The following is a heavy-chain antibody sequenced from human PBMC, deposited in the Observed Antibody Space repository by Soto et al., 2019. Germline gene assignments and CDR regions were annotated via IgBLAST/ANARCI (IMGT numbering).Heavy chain of an antibody. V-gene: IGHV2-5*02. CDR3: AHAYGWRSLY. D-gene: IGHD3-10*01. CDR1: GFSLTTDRVG. CDR2: IYWDDSK. Sequence: QITLKESGPTLVKPTQTLTLTCTFSGFSLTTDRVGVGWIRQHPGEALEWLAVIYWDDSKTYRPSLESRLTITKDTSKNQVALTMTNMDSLDTATYYCAHAYGWRSLYWGQGTLVTVSS. J-gene: IGHJ4*02.